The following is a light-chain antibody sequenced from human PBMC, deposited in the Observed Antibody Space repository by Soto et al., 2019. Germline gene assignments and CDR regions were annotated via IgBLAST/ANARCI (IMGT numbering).Light chain of an antibody. V-gene: IGKV3-15*01. Sequence: DIVLTPSPDTLSMPPRECVTLYYPAIQSVSSSYLAWYQQKPGQSPRLLIYGASTRATGIPARFSGSGSGTEFTLTISSLQSEDFAVYYCQQYNNWPPITFGQGTRLEIK. J-gene: IGKJ5*01. CDR2: GAS. CDR1: QSVSSSY. CDR3: QQYNNWPPIT.